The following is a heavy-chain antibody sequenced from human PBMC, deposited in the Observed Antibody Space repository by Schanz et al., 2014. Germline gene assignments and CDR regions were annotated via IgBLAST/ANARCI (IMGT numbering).Heavy chain of an antibody. D-gene: IGHD4-17*01. CDR2: INPSDGST. Sequence: QVQLLQSGAEVKKPGASMKVSCKASGYTFTTYYMLWGRQAPGQGLEWMGIINPSDGSTRYGRKSQGRITATTDTSTSTVYLELSSLRSDDTAVYYCATLDCADSVSWGQGTLVTVSS. CDR3: ATLDCADSVS. J-gene: IGHJ5*02. CDR1: GYTFTTYY. V-gene: IGHV1-46*01.